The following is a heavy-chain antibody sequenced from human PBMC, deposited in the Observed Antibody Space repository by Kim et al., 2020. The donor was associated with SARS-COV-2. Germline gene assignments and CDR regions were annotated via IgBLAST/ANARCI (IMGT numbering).Heavy chain of an antibody. Sequence: ASVKVSCKASGYTFTSYGISWVRQAPGQGLEWMGWISAYNGNTNYAQKLQGRVTMTTDTSTSTAYMELRSLRSDDTAVYYCARDRRTRDSNSSVGTGYWGQGTLVTVSS. J-gene: IGHJ4*02. V-gene: IGHV1-18*04. CDR3: ARDRRTRDSNSSVGTGY. CDR1: GYTFTSYG. D-gene: IGHD6-6*01. CDR2: ISAYNGNT.